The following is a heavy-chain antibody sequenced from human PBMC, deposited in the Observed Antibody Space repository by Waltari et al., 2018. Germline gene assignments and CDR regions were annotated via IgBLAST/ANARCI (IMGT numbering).Heavy chain of an antibody. V-gene: IGHV3-23*01. J-gene: IGHJ4*02. CDR2: VGATGVLT. Sequence: EVQILESGGGLVQPGESLRLSCAASVFTFSSDVVHWVRQAPGKGLDWVSGVGATGVLTYSADSVKGRFTIARDNSKNFLYLKMNRLRGDDTAVYYCAKTIRFSERLPFDSWGQGTLVTVSS. CDR3: AKTIRFSERLPFDS. D-gene: IGHD3-3*01. CDR1: VFTFSSDV.